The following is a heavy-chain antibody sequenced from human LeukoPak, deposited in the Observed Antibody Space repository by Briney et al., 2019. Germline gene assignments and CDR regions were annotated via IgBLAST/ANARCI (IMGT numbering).Heavy chain of an antibody. J-gene: IGHJ4*02. D-gene: IGHD6-19*01. V-gene: IGHV5-51*01. CDR3: ARSGYSSGWYGDC. CDR1: GGSFAYW. Sequence: PGESLKISCKVSGGSFAYWIGWVRQMPGKGLEWMGIIYPGDSDTKYSPSFQGLVTISADESMNTAFLQWSSLKASDTAMYYCARSGYSSGWYGDCWGQGTLVTVSS. CDR2: IYPGDSDT.